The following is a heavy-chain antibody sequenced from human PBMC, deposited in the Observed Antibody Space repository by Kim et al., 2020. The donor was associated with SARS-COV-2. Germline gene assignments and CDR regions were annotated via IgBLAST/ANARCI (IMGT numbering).Heavy chain of an antibody. CDR2: ISYDGSNK. D-gene: IGHD6-13*01. CDR1: GFTFSSYG. J-gene: IGHJ4*02. V-gene: IGHV3-30*18. Sequence: GGSLRLSCAASGFTFSSYGIHWVRQAPGKGLEWVAVISYDGSNKYYADSVKGRFTISRDNSKNTLYLQMNSLRAEDTAVYYCAKDSAAAGLTYYFDYWGQGTLVTVSS. CDR3: AKDSAAAGLTYYFDY.